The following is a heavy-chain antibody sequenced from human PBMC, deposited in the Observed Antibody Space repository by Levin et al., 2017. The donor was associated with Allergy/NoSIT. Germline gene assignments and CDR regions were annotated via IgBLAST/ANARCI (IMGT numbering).Heavy chain of an antibody. D-gene: IGHD5-18*01. J-gene: IGHJ4*02. CDR2: ISYDGSKK. CDR3: AKDGDTAMVMSPPWFDC. Sequence: GGSLRLSCAASGFTFNSYTMHWVRQAPGKGLEWVAVISYDGSKKYYADSVKGRFTISRDNSKNTLFLRMNSLRDDDTAVYYCAKDGDTAMVMSPPWFDCWGQGTLVTVSS. CDR1: GFTFNSYT. V-gene: IGHV3-30*04.